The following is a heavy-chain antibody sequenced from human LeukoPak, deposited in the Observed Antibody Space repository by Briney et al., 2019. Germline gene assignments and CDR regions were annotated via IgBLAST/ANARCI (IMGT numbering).Heavy chain of an antibody. V-gene: IGHV1-2*02. D-gene: IGHD3-3*01. CDR3: ARVETYDFWSGYYGMDV. Sequence: GASVKLSCKASGYTFTGYYMHWVRQAPGQGLEWMGWINPNSGGTNYAQKFQGRVTMTRDTSISTAYMELSRLRSDDTAVYYCARVETYDFWSGYYGMDVWGKGTTVTVSS. J-gene: IGHJ6*03. CDR2: INPNSGGT. CDR1: GYTFTGYY.